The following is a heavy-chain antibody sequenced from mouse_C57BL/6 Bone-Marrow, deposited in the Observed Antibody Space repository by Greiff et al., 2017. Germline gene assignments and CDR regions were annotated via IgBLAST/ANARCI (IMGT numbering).Heavy chain of an antibody. Sequence: VQLQQSGAELVKPGASVKMSCKASGYTFTTSPIEWMKPNHGKSLEWIGNFHPSHDDTKYNEKFKGKATLTVDKSSSTVYLELSRLTSDDSAVYYGERKEDGYFPAWFAYWGQGTLVTVSA. CDR2: FHPSHDDT. CDR1: GYTFTTSP. V-gene: IGHV1-47*01. J-gene: IGHJ3*01. D-gene: IGHD2-3*01. CDR3: ERKEDGYFPAWFAY.